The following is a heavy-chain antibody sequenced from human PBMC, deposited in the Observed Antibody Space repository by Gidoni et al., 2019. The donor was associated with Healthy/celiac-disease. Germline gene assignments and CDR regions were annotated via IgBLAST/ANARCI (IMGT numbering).Heavy chain of an antibody. CDR1: GGSISSSSYY. CDR3: ARLAELYFDL. CDR2: IYYSGST. J-gene: IGHJ2*01. Sequence: QLQLQESGPGLVKPSETLSLTCPVSGGSISSSSYYWGWIRQPPGKGLEWIGSIYYSGSTYYNPSLKSRVTISVDTSKNQFSLNLSSVTAADTAVYYCARLAELYFDLWGRGTLVTVSS. V-gene: IGHV4-39*01.